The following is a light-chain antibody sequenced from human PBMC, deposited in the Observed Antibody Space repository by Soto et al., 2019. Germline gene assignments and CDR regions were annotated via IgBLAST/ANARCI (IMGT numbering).Light chain of an antibody. J-gene: IGKJ1*01. CDR1: QGVNKY. CDR2: ATN. V-gene: IGKV1-16*02. CDR3: QQYDTFPRT. Sequence: DIQMTQSPSSLSASVGDRVTITCRASQGVNKYVAWFQQKPGRAPKSLIYATNRLQNGVPSHFGASGSGTEFIFTISSLQPEDFATYYCQQYDTFPRTFGQGTKVEI.